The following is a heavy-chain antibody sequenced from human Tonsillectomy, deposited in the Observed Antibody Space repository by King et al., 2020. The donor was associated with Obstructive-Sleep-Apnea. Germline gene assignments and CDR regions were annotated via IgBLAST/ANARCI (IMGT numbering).Heavy chain of an antibody. D-gene: IGHD2-8*02. J-gene: IGHJ3*02. CDR2: SYYGGRT. CDR3: ARDLLDTGGFHAFDI. Sequence: VQLQESGPGLVKPSETLSLSCTVSGDSISGYYWSWIRQPPGKGLEWIGYSYYGGRTNYTPSLRSRLTISVEPSKNQFSLRLTSVTAADTAVYYCARDLLDTGGFHAFDIWGQGTMVTVSS. CDR1: GDSISGYY. V-gene: IGHV4-59*01.